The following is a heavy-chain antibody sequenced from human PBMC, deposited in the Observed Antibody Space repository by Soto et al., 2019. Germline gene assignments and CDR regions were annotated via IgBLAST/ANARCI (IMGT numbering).Heavy chain of an antibody. D-gene: IGHD1-26*01. V-gene: IGHV3-53*01. CDR1: GLTVSGKKY. J-gene: IGHJ3*02. Sequence: GGSLRLSCVASGLTVSGKKYMAWVRQAPGKGPEWLSGVYDLDGTHYEDSVKGRFTISRDTSKNTVYLQMSSLTAGDTAFYYCAKATATSGGAFEIYGQGTMVTVSS. CDR2: VYDLDGT. CDR3: AKATATSGGAFEI.